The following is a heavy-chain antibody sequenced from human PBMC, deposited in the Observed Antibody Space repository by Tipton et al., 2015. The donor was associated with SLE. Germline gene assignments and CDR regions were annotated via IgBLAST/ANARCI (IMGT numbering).Heavy chain of an antibody. CDR1: GGSISSSSYY. D-gene: IGHD3-3*01. Sequence: TLSPTCTVSGGSISSSSYYWGWIRQPPGKGLEWIGIIYHSGTTYYNPSLKSRVTISVDTSKNQFSLRLSSVTAADTAMYYCARALYDFWSGYTPSGAMDVWGKGTTVTVSS. J-gene: IGHJ6*03. CDR2: IYHSGTT. V-gene: IGHV4-39*07. CDR3: ARALYDFWSGYTPSGAMDV.